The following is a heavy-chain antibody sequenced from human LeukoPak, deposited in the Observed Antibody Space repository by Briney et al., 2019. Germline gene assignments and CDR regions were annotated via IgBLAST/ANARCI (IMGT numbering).Heavy chain of an antibody. D-gene: IGHD6-19*01. Sequence: GGSLRLSCAASGFTFSNYAMNWVRQAPGKGLEWVSVITNGDGSTYYADSVKGRFTISRDNSKNTLYLQMNSLRAEDTAVYYCAKGPYSSGWSGYFDYWGQGTLVTVSS. V-gene: IGHV3-23*01. CDR2: ITNGDGST. CDR3: AKGPYSSGWSGYFDY. J-gene: IGHJ4*02. CDR1: GFTFSNYA.